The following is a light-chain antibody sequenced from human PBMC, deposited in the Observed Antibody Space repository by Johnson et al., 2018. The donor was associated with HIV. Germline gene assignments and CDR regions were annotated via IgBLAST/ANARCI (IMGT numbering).Light chain of an antibody. CDR3: VTWDSSLSAYV. V-gene: IGLV1-51*02. CDR2: ENN. Sequence: QSVLTQPPSVSAAPGQKVTVSCSGSSSNIGSNDVSWYQQFPGAAPKLLIYENNKRPSGIPDRFSGSKSGTSATLGITGLQPGDEADYSCVTWDSSLSAYVFGTGTKVTVL. CDR1: SSNIGSND. J-gene: IGLJ1*01.